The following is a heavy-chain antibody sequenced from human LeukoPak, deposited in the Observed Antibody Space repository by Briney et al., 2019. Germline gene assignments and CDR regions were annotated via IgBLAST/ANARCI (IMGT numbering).Heavy chain of an antibody. D-gene: IGHD5-24*01. Sequence: PSETLSLTCAVYGRSFSGYYWSWIRQPPGKGLEWIGEINHSGSTNYNPSLKSRVTISVDTSKNQFSLKLSSVTAADTAVYYCARGRGRDGYNYRRAFDIWGQGTMVTVSS. CDR3: ARGRGRDGYNYRRAFDI. J-gene: IGHJ3*02. V-gene: IGHV4-34*01. CDR1: GRSFSGYY. CDR2: INHSGST.